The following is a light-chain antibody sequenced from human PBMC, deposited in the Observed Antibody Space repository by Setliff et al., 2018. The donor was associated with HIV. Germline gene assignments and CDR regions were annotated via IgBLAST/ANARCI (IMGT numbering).Light chain of an antibody. CDR2: GSS. V-gene: IGLV1-40*01. CDR3: QSYDSRLSGYV. CDR1: SSNIGAAYD. J-gene: IGLJ1*01. Sequence: VLTQPPSVSGAPGQRVTISCTGSSSNIGAAYDVNWYQQLPGTAPKLLIYGSSDRPSGVPDRFSGSKSGTSASLAITGLHAEDEADYYCQSYDSRLSGYVFGTGTKVTVL.